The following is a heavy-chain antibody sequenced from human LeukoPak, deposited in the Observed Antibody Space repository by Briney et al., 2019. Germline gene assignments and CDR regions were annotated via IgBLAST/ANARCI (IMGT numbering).Heavy chain of an antibody. D-gene: IGHD2-2*02. V-gene: IGHV1-46*01. Sequence: ASVKVSCKAFGYTFTSNYMHWVRQAPGQGPEWMGIINPSGGSTSYAQKFQGRVTMTRDMSTSTVYMELSSLRSEDTAVYYCARVAAEVVGVPGAIGFGWLRRDYYYMDVWGKGTTVTVSS. J-gene: IGHJ6*03. CDR3: ARVAAEVVGVPGAIGFGWLRRDYYYMDV. CDR1: GYTFTSNY. CDR2: INPSGGST.